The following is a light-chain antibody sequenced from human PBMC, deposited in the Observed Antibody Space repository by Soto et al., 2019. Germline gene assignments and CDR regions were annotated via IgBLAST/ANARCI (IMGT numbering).Light chain of an antibody. CDR2: ATS. J-gene: IGKJ4*01. V-gene: IGKV1-39*01. Sequence: DIQMTQSPSSLSASVGERVTITCRASQNIKSFLNWYQQKPGKAPKLLIYATSSVQSGVPARFSGGRSGTDFSLSISSLQPEDFATYYCQQTYVAPVTFGGGTEVEI. CDR3: QQTYVAPVT. CDR1: QNIKSF.